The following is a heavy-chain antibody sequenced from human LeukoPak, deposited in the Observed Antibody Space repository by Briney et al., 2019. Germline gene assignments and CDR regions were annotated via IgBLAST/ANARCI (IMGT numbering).Heavy chain of an antibody. CDR3: ARLQFGGSTPRYYYYYMDF. J-gene: IGHJ6*03. D-gene: IGHD5-24*01. Sequence: GASVKVPCKASGYIFINYGITWVRQAPGQGLEWMGWISVYNGNTDYAQKLQGRVTMTTDTSTSTVYMELRSLRSDDTAVYYCARLQFGGSTPRYYYYYMDFWGEGTTVTVSS. V-gene: IGHV1-18*01. CDR1: GYIFINYG. CDR2: ISVYNGNT.